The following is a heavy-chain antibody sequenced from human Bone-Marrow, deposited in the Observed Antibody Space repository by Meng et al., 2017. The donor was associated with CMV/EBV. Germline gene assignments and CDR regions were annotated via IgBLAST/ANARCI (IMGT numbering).Heavy chain of an antibody. V-gene: IGHV3-73*01. CDR1: GFTFSGSA. CDR3: TVKEYSSSTGFDY. Sequence: GGSLRLSCAASGFTFSGSAMHWVRQASGKGLEWVGRIRSKANSYATAYAASVKGRFTISRDDSKNTAYLQMNSLKTEDTAVYYCTVKEYSSSTGFDYWGQGTLVTVSS. D-gene: IGHD6-6*01. CDR2: IRSKANSYAT. J-gene: IGHJ4*02.